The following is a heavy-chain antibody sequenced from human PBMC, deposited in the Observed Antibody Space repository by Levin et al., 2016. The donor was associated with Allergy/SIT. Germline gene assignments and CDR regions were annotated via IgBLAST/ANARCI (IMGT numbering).Heavy chain of an antibody. J-gene: IGHJ4*02. D-gene: IGHD5-24*01. V-gene: IGHV3-20*04. CDR1: GDTFADHG. Sequence: GESLKISCAASGDTFADHGMSWVRQVPGKGLEWVCGVNRVGDTTSYADSVKGRFTISRDNAKNSLYLQMNSLRAEDTAVYYCARALRWSQNYFEYWGQGTLVTVSS. CDR3: ARALRWSQNYFEY. CDR2: VNRVGDTT.